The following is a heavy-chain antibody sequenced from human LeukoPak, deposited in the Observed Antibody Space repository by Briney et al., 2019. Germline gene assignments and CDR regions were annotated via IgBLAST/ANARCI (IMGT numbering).Heavy chain of an antibody. J-gene: IGHJ6*02. CDR2: IYYSGST. D-gene: IGHD5-24*01. Sequence: SETLSLTCTVSGGSISSSSYYWGWIRQPPGKGLEWIGSIYYSGSTYYNPSLKSRVTISVDTSKDQFSLKLSSVTAADTAVYYCARLDGYNPYYYYGMDVWGQGTTVTVSS. CDR1: GGSISSSSYY. V-gene: IGHV4-39*01. CDR3: ARLDGYNPYYYYGMDV.